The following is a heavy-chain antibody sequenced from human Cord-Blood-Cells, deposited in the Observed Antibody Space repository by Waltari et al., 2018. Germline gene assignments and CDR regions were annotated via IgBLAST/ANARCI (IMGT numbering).Heavy chain of an antibody. V-gene: IGHV4-34*01. CDR1: GGSFSGYY. Sequence: QVQLQQWGAGLLKPSETLSLTCAVNGGSFSGYYWSWIRQPPGKGLEWIGEINHTGSTNPHPSLKSRVPISVDTSKNQFSLNLSSVTAADTAVYYCASLNYYYYYGMDVWGQGTTVTVSS. CDR3: ASLNYYYYYGMDV. CDR2: INHTGST. J-gene: IGHJ6*02.